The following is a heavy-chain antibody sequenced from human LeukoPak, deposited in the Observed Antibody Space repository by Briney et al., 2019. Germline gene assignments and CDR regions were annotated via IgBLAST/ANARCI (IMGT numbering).Heavy chain of an antibody. Sequence: ASVKVSCKATGYTFTGYYMHWVRQAPGQGLEWMGWINPNSGGTNYAQKFQGWVIMTRDTSISTAYMELSRLRSDDTAVYYCARGECGYSYGPYYFDYWGQGTLVTVSS. CDR2: INPNSGGT. CDR3: ARGECGYSYGPYYFDY. D-gene: IGHD5-18*01. J-gene: IGHJ4*02. V-gene: IGHV1-2*04. CDR1: GYTFTGYY.